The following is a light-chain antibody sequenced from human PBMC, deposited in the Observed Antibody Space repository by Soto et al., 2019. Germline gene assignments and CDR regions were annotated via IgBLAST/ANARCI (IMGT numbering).Light chain of an antibody. CDR2: GAS. V-gene: IGKV1-39*01. CDR1: QNIGNY. J-gene: IGKJ3*01. CDR3: QQSYTAVFT. Sequence: DIQMTQSPSSLSASVGDRVTITCRASQNIGNYLNWYQQKPGKTPNLLIYGASSLQSVVPSRISGSGSETDFTLTINNLQPEDFATYYCQQSYTAVFTFGPGTKVDIK.